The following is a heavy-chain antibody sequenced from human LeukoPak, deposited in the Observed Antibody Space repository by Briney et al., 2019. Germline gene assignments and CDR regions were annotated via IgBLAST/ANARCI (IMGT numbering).Heavy chain of an antibody. CDR2: INHSGST. CDR1: GGSFSGYY. Sequence: SETLSLTCAVYGGSFSGYYWSWIRQPPGKGLEWIGEINHSGSTSYNPSLKSRDTISVDTSKNQFSLKLSSVTAADTAVYYCARCGKKNYDFWSGHYYYYYMDVWGKGTTVTVSS. V-gene: IGHV4-34*01. D-gene: IGHD3-3*01. J-gene: IGHJ6*03. CDR3: ARCGKKNYDFWSGHYYYYYMDV.